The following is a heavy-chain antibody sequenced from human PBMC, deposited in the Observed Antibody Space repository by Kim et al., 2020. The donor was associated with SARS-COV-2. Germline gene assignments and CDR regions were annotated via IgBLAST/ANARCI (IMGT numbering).Heavy chain of an antibody. CDR2: ISWNSGSI. J-gene: IGHJ4*02. CDR3: AKDTYDGSGSYYYYYFDY. CDR1: GFTFDDYA. D-gene: IGHD3-10*01. Sequence: GGSLRLSCAASGFTFDDYAMHWVRQAPGKGLEWVSGISWNSGSIGYADSVKGRFTISRDNAKNSLYLQMNSLRAEDTALYYCAKDTYDGSGSYYYYYFDYWGQGTLVTVSS. V-gene: IGHV3-9*01.